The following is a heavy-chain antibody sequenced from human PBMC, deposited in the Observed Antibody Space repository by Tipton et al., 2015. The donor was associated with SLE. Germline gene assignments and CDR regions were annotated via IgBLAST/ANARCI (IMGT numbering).Heavy chain of an antibody. CDR3: ARSYDSSGYSADYFDY. CDR2: VYYTGNN. CDR1: GGSISSSGYH. J-gene: IGHJ4*02. D-gene: IGHD3-22*01. Sequence: TLSLTCTVSGGSISSSGYHWEWIRQPPGKGLEWIGTVYYTGNNYYNPSLKSRVTISVDTSKNQFSLKLSSVTAADTAVYYCARSYDSSGYSADYFDYWGQGTLVTVSS. V-gene: IGHV4-39*07.